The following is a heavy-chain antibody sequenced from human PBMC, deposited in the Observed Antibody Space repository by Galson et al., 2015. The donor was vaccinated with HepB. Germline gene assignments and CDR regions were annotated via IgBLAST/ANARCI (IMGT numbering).Heavy chain of an antibody. J-gene: IGHJ4*02. D-gene: IGHD6-19*01. CDR2: ISNDGSNK. CDR3: ARDGGHSTGWSYYFDY. CDR1: GFSFSNYA. V-gene: IGHV3-30*04. Sequence: SLRLSCAASGFSFSNYAMHWVRQAPGKGLEWVTLISNDGSNKFFADSVSGRFTVSRDNSKNTLFLQMNSLRPDDTAVYYCARDGGHSTGWSYYFDYWGQGTLVAVSP.